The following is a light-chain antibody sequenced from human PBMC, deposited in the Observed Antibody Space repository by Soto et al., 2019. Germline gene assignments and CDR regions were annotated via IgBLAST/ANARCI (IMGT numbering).Light chain of an antibody. J-gene: IGKJ5*01. Sequence: DIQMTQSPSSLSASVGDRVTITCRASQSISSYLNWFQQKSGKAPKLLIYAASSLQPGVPSRFSGSGSGTDFTLTITTLQPEDFATYFCQQSNIMATFGQGTRLEIK. CDR3: QQSNIMAT. V-gene: IGKV1-39*01. CDR1: QSISSY. CDR2: AAS.